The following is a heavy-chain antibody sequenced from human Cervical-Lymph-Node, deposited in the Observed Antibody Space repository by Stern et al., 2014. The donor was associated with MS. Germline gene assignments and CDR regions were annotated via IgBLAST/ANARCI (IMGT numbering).Heavy chain of an antibody. D-gene: IGHD4-17*01. CDR2: IIPIFGTP. CDR3: ATPSTVTVGGMDV. CDR1: GGTFSTQA. Sequence: VQLVESGAEVKKPGSSVKVSCKASGGTFSTQAINWVRQAPGQGLEWVGGIIPIFGTPNYAHKVQDRVTITADESTSTAYMDLNSLRSEDTAVYYCATPSTVTVGGMDVWGQGTTVTVSS. V-gene: IGHV1-69*01. J-gene: IGHJ6*02.